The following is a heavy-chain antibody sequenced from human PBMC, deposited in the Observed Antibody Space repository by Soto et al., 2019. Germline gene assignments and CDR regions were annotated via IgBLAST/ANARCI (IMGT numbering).Heavy chain of an antibody. Sequence: QVQLQVSAPGLVKPSETPSLTCTVSGDSISAYSWSWVRQPPGKGLEWIGNIHYNGNTKYNPSLKSRVSMSVDTSKNQFSLRLISVTAADTAKYFCAREGNLGRWLQPLDFWGQGTLVTVSS. CDR2: IHYNGNT. J-gene: IGHJ4*02. CDR3: AREGNLGRWLQPLDF. V-gene: IGHV4-59*01. D-gene: IGHD5-12*01. CDR1: GDSISAYS.